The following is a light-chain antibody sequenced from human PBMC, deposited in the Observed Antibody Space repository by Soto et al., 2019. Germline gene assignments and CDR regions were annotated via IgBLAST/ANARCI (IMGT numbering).Light chain of an antibody. J-gene: IGKJ1*01. V-gene: IGKV3-11*01. Sequence: EIVLTQSPATLSLSPGERATLSCRASQSVSSYLAWYQKKPGQALRLLFYVESKGATSIPARCSGRGSGTDFTITISSVEPEDFAVYYCPYWTFGQGTKVDIK. CDR3: PYWT. CDR1: QSVSSY. CDR2: VES.